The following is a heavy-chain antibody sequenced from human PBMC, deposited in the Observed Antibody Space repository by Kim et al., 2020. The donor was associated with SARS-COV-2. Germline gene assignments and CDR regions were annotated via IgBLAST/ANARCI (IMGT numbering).Heavy chain of an antibody. CDR3: ARARRGYCSGGSCYVGGDFDY. J-gene: IGHJ4*02. CDR2: IYYSGST. Sequence: SETLSLTCTVSGGSISSGGYYWSWIRQHPGKGLEWIGYIYYSGSTYYNPSLKSRVTISVDTSKNQFSLKLSSVTAADTAVYYCARARRGYCSGGSCYVGGDFDYWGQGTLVTVSS. V-gene: IGHV4-31*03. D-gene: IGHD2-15*01. CDR1: GGSISSGGYY.